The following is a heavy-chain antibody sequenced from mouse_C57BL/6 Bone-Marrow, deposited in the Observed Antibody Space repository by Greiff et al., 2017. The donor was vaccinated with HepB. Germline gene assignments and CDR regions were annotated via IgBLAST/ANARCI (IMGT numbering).Heavy chain of an antibody. V-gene: IGHV1-12*01. CDR1: GYTFTSYN. Sequence: LQESGAELVRPGASVKMSCKASGYTFTSYNMHWVKQTPRQGLEWIGAIYPGNGDTSYNQKFKGKATLTVDKSSSTAYMQLSSLTSEDSAVYFCAKGVLYSNSFAYWGQGTLVTVSA. D-gene: IGHD2-5*01. CDR3: AKGVLYSNSFAY. CDR2: IYPGNGDT. J-gene: IGHJ3*01.